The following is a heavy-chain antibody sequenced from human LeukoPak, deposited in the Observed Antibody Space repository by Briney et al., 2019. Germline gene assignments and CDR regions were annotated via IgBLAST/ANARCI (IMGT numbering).Heavy chain of an antibody. Sequence: GASVKVSCKASGYTFTSYAMNWVRQAPGQGLERMGWINTNTGNPTYAQGFTGRFVFSLDTSVSTAYLQISSLKAEDTAVYYCARFFPRIAAAGTWIDYWGQGTLVTVSS. V-gene: IGHV7-4-1*02. CDR1: GYTFTSYA. CDR3: ARFFPRIAAAGTWIDY. CDR2: INTNTGNP. D-gene: IGHD6-13*01. J-gene: IGHJ4*02.